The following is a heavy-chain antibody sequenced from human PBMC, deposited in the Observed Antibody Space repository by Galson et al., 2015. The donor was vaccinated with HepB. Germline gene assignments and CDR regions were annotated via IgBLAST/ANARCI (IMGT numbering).Heavy chain of an antibody. Sequence: RLSCAASGFTVSNNYMSWVRQVPGKGLEWVSIIYSGGTIYYADSVKGRFTISRDNSMNTLYLQMNNLRAEDTALYYCARARGYNYGFDYWGQGTVVTVSS. J-gene: IGHJ4*02. CDR3: ARARGYNYGFDY. V-gene: IGHV3-53*01. CDR2: IYSGGTI. D-gene: IGHD5-18*01. CDR1: GFTVSNNY.